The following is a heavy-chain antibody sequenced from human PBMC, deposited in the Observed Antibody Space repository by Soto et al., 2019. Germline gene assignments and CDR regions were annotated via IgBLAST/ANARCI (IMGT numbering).Heavy chain of an antibody. CDR2: ISGSGGTT. Sequence: EVQLLESGGGLVQPGGSLRLSCAASGFTFSSYAMSWVRQAPGRGLEWVSAISGSGGTTYYGDSVRGQFIATRDNSREWMDCQMKRRRCNDAGVYYCAGNGGGASETPWASWGQGPLVTVSS. J-gene: IGHJ5*02. D-gene: IGHD2-21*01. CDR1: GFTFSSYA. CDR3: AGNGGGASETPWAS. V-gene: IGHV3-23*01.